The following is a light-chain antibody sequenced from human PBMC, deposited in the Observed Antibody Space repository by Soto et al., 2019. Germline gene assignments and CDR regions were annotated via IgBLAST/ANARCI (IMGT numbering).Light chain of an antibody. J-gene: IGLJ2*01. CDR3: SSYAGSHVV. V-gene: IGLV2-8*01. Sequence: QSALTQLPSASGSPGQSVTISCTGTSSDVGGYNYVSWYQQHPGKAPKLMIYEVSKRPSGVPDRFSGSKSGNTASLTVSGLQAEDEADYYCSSYAGSHVVFGAGTKLTVL. CDR2: EVS. CDR1: SSDVGGYNY.